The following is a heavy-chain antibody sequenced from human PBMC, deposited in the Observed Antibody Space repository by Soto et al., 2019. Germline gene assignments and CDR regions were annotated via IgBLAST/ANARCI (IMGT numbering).Heavy chain of an antibody. CDR3: AKDPPWTVGPLAMDV. V-gene: IGHV3-23*01. CDR1: GFTFSTHA. CDR2: FSGSGGNI. Sequence: EVQLLESGGGLVQPGGSLRLFCVASGFTFSTHAMSWVRQAPGKGLEWVSTFSGSGGNIYYAESVKGRLTISRDDSKNTLYLQMNSLRVEDTAVYYCAKDPPWTVGPLAMDVWGQGTTVTVSS. D-gene: IGHD2-2*01. J-gene: IGHJ6*02.